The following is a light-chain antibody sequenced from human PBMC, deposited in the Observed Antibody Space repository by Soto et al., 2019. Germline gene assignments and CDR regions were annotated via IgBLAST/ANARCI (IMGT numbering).Light chain of an antibody. J-gene: IGKJ4*01. CDR2: KAS. CDR3: QQYNSYPLT. Sequence: DIHMTPSPSTLSASVGDRVTITYRASQSISSWLAWYQQKPGKAPKLLIYKASSLESGVPSRFSGSGSGTEFTLTISSLQPDDFATYYCQQYNSYPLTFGGGTKVDIK. CDR1: QSISSW. V-gene: IGKV1-5*03.